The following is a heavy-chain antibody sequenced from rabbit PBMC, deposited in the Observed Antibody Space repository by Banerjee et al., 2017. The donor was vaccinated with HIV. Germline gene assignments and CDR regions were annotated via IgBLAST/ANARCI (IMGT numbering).Heavy chain of an antibody. CDR2: INTSSGNT. D-gene: IGHD1-1*01. V-gene: IGHV1S45*01. J-gene: IGHJ3*01. CDR1: GFSFSNRYV. Sequence: EGSLTLTCTASGFSFSNRYVMCWVRQAPGKGLEWIACINTSSGNTVYANWAKGRFTISKTSSTTVTLQMTSLTAADTATYFCARDSSSAGYIDRLDLWGQGTLVTVS. CDR3: ARDSSSAGYIDRLDL.